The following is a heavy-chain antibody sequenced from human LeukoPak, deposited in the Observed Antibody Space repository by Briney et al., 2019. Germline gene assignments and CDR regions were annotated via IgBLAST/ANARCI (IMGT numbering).Heavy chain of an antibody. V-gene: IGHV4-30-4*08. J-gene: IGHJ5*02. CDR2: IYYSGST. D-gene: IGHD2-2*01. CDR1: GGSISSGDYY. CDR3: ARGEVRCSSTSCYVGWFDP. Sequence: PSQTLSLTCTVSGGSISSGDYYWSWIRQPPGKGPEWIGYIYYSGSTYYNPSLKSRVTISVDTSKNQFSLKLSSVTAADTAVYYCARGEVRCSSTSCYVGWFDPWGQGTLVTVSS.